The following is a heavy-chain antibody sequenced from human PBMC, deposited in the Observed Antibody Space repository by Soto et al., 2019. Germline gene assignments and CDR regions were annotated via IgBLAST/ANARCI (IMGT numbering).Heavy chain of an antibody. CDR3: ASIGLESTSFDSWFDP. Sequence: SETLSLTCLVSGYSITSDFYWGWIREPPGKVLEWIGSIYHSGTTYSDPSLRSRLTISVDTSKNQFSLMLSSVTAADTAVYYCASIGLESTSFDSWFDPSGQGSMVT. J-gene: IGHJ5*02. D-gene: IGHD2-8*02. V-gene: IGHV4-38-2*01. CDR1: GYSITSDFY. CDR2: IYHSGTT.